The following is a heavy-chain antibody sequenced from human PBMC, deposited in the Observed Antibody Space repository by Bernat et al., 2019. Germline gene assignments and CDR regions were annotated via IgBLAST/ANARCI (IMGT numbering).Heavy chain of an antibody. CDR1: GFTFTNAW. D-gene: IGHD2-21*01. V-gene: IGHV3-15*05. CDR3: ATTKTIPFDY. J-gene: IGHJ4*02. Sequence: EVQLVESGGGLVKPVGSLRLSCAAAGFTFTNAWMNWVRQAPGKGLDWVGRIKSKIDGGTADYAAVVKGRFTISRDDSGDTLYLQMNSLKIEDTAVYYCATTKTIPFDYWGQGTLVTVSS. CDR2: IKSKIDGGTA.